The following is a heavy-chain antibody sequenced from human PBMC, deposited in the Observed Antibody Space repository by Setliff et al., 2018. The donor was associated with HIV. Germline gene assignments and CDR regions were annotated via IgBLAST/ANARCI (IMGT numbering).Heavy chain of an antibody. V-gene: IGHV4-4*07. CDR2: IYTSGST. CDR1: GGSISSYY. D-gene: IGHD3-16*01. CDR3: ARDVPWGDYYYYMDV. J-gene: IGHJ6*03. Sequence: SETLSLTCTVSGGSISSYYWSWIRQPAGKGLEWIGHIYTSGSTNYNPSLKSRVTMSVDTSKNQSSLKLSSVTAADTAVYYCARDVPWGDYYYYMDVWGKGTTVTVSS.